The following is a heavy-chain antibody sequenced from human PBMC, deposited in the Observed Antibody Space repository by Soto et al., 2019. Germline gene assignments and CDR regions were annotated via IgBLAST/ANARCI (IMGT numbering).Heavy chain of an antibody. CDR3: ARERGSGWTFDY. CDR2: ISSSSTI. J-gene: IGHJ4*02. V-gene: IGHV3-11*04. D-gene: IGHD6-19*01. CDR1: GFTFNDYY. Sequence: GGSLRLSCAASGFTFNDYYMSWIRQAPGRGLEWVSSISSSSTIYYADSVKGRFTISRDNVQNSLYLQMHSLRAEDTAVYYCARERGSGWTFDYWGQGTLVTVSS.